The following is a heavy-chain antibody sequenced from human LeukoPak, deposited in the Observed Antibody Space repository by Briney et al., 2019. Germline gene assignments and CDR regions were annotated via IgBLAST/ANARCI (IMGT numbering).Heavy chain of an antibody. CDR1: GFTFSSYW. CDR3: ATPDSYDSSGYVRNDY. V-gene: IGHV3-7*01. J-gene: IGHJ4*02. Sequence: GGSLRLSCAASGFTFSSYWMSWVRQAPGKGLEWVANIKQDGSEKYYVDSVKGRFTISRDNAKNSLYLQMNSLRAEDTAVYYCATPDSYDSSGYVRNDYWGQGTLVTVSS. D-gene: IGHD3-22*01. CDR2: IKQDGSEK.